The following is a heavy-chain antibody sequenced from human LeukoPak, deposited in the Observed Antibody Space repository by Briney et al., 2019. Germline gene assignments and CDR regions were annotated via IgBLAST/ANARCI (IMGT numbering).Heavy chain of an antibody. D-gene: IGHD6-13*01. V-gene: IGHV4-4*07. CDR3: ARGGDYSSSWYVRGWFDP. CDR2: IFSTGST. CDR1: GGSFSSYF. Sequence: PSETLSLTCSVSGGSFSSYFWTWIRQPAGKGLEWIGRIFSTGSTNYNPSLKSRVTMSMDTSKNQISLKLTSVTAADTAVYYCARGGDYSSSWYVRGWFDPWGQGTLVTVSS. J-gene: IGHJ5*02.